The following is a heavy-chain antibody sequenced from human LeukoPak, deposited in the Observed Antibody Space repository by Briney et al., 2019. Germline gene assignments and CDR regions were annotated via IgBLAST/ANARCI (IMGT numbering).Heavy chain of an antibody. V-gene: IGHV4-59*01. Sequence: SETLSLTCTVSGGSIRSYYWSWIRLPPGKGLEWIGYIYFSGSASYNPSLTSRVTISVDTSKNQFSLKLSSVTAADTAMYYCAGGLCDSGSRYDYWGQGTLVTVSS. J-gene: IGHJ4*02. CDR1: GGSIRSYY. CDR3: AGGLCDSGSRYDY. D-gene: IGHD3-10*01. CDR2: IYFSGSA.